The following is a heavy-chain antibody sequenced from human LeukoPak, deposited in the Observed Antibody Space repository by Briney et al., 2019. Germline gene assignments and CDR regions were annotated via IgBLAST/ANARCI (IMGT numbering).Heavy chain of an antibody. J-gene: IGHJ4*02. Sequence: SETLSLTCTVSGGSISSSNWWSWVRQPPGKGLEWIGEIYHSGSTNYNPSLKSRVTISVDKSKNQFSLKLSSVTAADTAVYYCADYYYGSGSYGHWGQGTLVTVSS. CDR3: ADYYYGSGSYGH. D-gene: IGHD3-10*01. CDR1: GGSISSSNW. V-gene: IGHV4-4*02. CDR2: IYHSGST.